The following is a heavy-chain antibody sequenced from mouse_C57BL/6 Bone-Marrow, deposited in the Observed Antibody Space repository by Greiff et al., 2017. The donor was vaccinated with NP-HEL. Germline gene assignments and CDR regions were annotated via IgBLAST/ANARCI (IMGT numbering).Heavy chain of an antibody. V-gene: IGHV1-7*01. CDR3: ARSASITPVPPDY. CDR2: INPSSGYT. CDR1: GYTFTSYW. D-gene: IGHD1-1*01. Sequence: VQLQQSGAELAKPGASVKLSCKASGYTFTSYWMHWVKQRPGQGLEWIGYINPSSGYTKYNQKFKDKATLTADKSSSTAYMQLSSLTYEDSAVYYCARSASITPVPPDYWGQGTTLTVSS. J-gene: IGHJ2*01.